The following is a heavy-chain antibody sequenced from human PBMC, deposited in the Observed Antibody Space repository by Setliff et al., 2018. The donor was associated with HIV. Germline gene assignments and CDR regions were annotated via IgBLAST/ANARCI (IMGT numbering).Heavy chain of an antibody. CDR2: IYYIGGA. D-gene: IGHD3-10*01. Sequence: SETLSLTCTVSGGSINSGGYYWTWVRQHPGKGLRWIGYIYYIGGAYYNPSLKSRVTISLDTSKNHFSLNLSSVTAADTAVYYCARESMLRGLRHAVDIWGQGTMVTVSS. V-gene: IGHV4-31*03. CDR1: GGSINSGGYY. CDR3: ARESMLRGLRHAVDI. J-gene: IGHJ3*02.